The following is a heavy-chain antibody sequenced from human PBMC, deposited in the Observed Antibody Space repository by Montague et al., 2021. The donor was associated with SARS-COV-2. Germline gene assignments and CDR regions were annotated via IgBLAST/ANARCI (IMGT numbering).Heavy chain of an antibody. CDR2: IYYSGST. V-gene: IGHV4-59*01. CDR1: GGSIGSYY. D-gene: IGHD3-10*01. J-gene: IGHJ4*02. CDR3: ASGAVTMGRGAKPFDY. Sequence: SETLSLTCSVSGGSIGSYYWSWLRQPPGKGLEWIGYIYYSGSTTYSPSFKSRVTISVDTPKNQFSLKLSSVTAADTAVYYCASGAVTMGRGAKPFDYWGQGTLVTVSS.